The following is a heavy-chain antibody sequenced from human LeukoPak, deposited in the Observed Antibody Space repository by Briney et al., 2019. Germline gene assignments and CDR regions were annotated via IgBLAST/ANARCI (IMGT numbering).Heavy chain of an antibody. CDR1: GFTFSSYA. J-gene: IGHJ4*02. Sequence: PGGSLRLSCAASGFTFSSYAMTWVRQAPGKGLEWVSAISGSGGSVYYADSVKGRFTISRDNSKNTLYLQMNSLRAEDTAVYYCAKTVWGSDSYQGGDYWGQGTLVTVSS. D-gene: IGHD3-16*01. CDR3: AKTVWGSDSYQGGDY. CDR2: ISGSGGSV. V-gene: IGHV3-23*01.